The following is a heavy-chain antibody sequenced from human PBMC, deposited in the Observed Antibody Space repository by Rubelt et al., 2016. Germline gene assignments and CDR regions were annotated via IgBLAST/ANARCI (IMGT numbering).Heavy chain of an antibody. Sequence: EVQLVESGGGLVKPGGSLRLSCAASGFTFSSYTMNWVRQAPGKGLEWVSSISSSSTYIYYADSVKGRFTISRDNAKNSLYLQMNNLRAEDTAVYYCARAQKGNSSPDYWGQGTLVTVSS. J-gene: IGHJ4*02. D-gene: IGHD6-6*01. V-gene: IGHV3-21*01. CDR1: GFTFSSYT. CDR3: ARAQKGNSSPDY. CDR2: ISSSSTYI.